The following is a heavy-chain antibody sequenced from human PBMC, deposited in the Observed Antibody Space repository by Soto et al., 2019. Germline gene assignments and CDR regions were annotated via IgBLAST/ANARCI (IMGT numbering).Heavy chain of an antibody. Sequence: GGSLRLSCAASGFTVSSNYMSWVRQAPGKGLEWVSVLYSGGTTYYADSVKGRFAISRHNSKNTLYLQMDSLRAEDTAVYYCAREESGSYFFDYWGKGPLVTVSS. V-gene: IGHV3-53*04. CDR1: GFTVSSNY. D-gene: IGHD1-26*01. J-gene: IGHJ4*02. CDR2: LYSGGTT. CDR3: AREESGSYFFDY.